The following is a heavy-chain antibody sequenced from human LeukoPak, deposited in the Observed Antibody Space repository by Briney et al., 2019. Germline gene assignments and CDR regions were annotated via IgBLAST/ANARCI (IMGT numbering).Heavy chain of an antibody. V-gene: IGHV4-59*12. CDR2: IYYSGST. D-gene: IGHD3-22*01. CDR1: GGSISSYY. CDR3: ARGSDYYDSSGYYDY. J-gene: IGHJ4*02. Sequence: SETLSLTCTVSGGSISSYYWSWIRQPPGKGLERVGYIYYSGSTNYNPSLKSRVTISVDTSKNQFSLKLSSVTAADTAVYYCARGSDYYDSSGYYDYWGQGTLVTVSS.